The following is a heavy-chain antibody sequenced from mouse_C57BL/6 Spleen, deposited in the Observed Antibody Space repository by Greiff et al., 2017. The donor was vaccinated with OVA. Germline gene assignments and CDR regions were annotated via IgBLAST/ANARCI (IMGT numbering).Heavy chain of an antibody. D-gene: IGHD1-1*01. Sequence: VQLQQPGAELVKPGASVKMSCKASGYTFTSYWITWVKQRPGQGLEWIGDIYPGSGSTNYNEKFKSKATLTVDTSSSTAYMQLSSLTSEDSAVYYCVRRGIIPGVEAMEYWGQGTSVTPSP. V-gene: IGHV1-55*01. CDR3: VRRGIIPGVEAMEY. CDR1: GYTFTSYW. CDR2: IYPGSGST. J-gene: IGHJ4*01.